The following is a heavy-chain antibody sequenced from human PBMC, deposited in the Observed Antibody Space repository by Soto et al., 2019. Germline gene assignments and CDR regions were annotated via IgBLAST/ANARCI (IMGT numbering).Heavy chain of an antibody. CDR2: IIPLFEAK. J-gene: IGHJ4*02. CDR1: GGTSSSYA. D-gene: IGHD4-17*01. V-gene: IGHV1-69*13. Sequence: QVQLVQSGDEVKKPGSSMKVSCKASGGTSSSYAINWVRQTPGPGLGLEWMGGIIPLFEAKSYAQKFKGRVTISADKPTSTPYMELSSLRSEDTAVYYGAGGRPYYNGDSMYYFDYWGQETLVTVSS. CDR3: AGGRPYYNGDSMYYFDY.